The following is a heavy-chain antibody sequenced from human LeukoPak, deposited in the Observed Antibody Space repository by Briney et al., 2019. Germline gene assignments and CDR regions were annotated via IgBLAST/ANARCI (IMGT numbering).Heavy chain of an antibody. J-gene: IGHJ6*03. Sequence: ASVKVSCKASGYTFTGYYMHWVRQAPGQGLEWMGWINPNSGGTNYAQKFQGRVTMTRDTSISTAYMELSRLRSDDTAVYYCARETAAAGSFHYYYMDVWGKGTTVTISS. CDR3: ARETAAAGSFHYYYMDV. V-gene: IGHV1-2*02. CDR1: GYTFTGYY. D-gene: IGHD6-13*01. CDR2: INPNSGGT.